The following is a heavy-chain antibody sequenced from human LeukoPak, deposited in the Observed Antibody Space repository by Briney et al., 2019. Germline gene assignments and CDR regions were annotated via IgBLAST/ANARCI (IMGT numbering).Heavy chain of an antibody. Sequence: PSETPSLTCTVSGGSISSYYWSWIRQPAGKGLEWIGRIYTSGSTNYNPSLKSRVTMSVDTSKNQFSLKLSSVTAADTAVYYCARRIAAAGDNWFDPWGQGTLVTVSS. V-gene: IGHV4-4*07. D-gene: IGHD6-13*01. CDR3: ARRIAAAGDNWFDP. CDR1: GGSISSYY. CDR2: IYTSGST. J-gene: IGHJ5*02.